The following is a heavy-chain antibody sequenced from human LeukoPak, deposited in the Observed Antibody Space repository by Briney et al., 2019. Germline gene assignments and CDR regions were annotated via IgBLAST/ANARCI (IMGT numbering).Heavy chain of an antibody. J-gene: IGHJ4*02. V-gene: IGHV3-23*01. D-gene: IGHD6-19*01. Sequence: GGSLRLSCAASGFTFSSYAMSWVRQAPGKGLEWVSAISGSGGSTYYADSVKGRFTISRDNSKNTLYLQMNSLRAEDTAVYYCAKDLYSSGWGEDLDYWGQGTLVTVSS. CDR2: ISGSGGST. CDR3: AKDLYSSGWGEDLDY. CDR1: GFTFSSYA.